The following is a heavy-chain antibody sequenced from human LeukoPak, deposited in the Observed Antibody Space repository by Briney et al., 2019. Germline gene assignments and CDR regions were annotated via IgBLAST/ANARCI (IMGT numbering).Heavy chain of an antibody. J-gene: IGHJ6*04. V-gene: IGHV3-30*02. CDR3: AKDVGGAEDV. Sequence: QPGGSLRLSCPASGFTFSRHGMHWVRQAPGKGLEWVAYIWYDGSKKYYADSVKGRFTISRDNSKNTLYLQINSLRAEDTAVYYCAKDVGGAEDVWGKGTTVTVPS. D-gene: IGHD3-10*01. CDR1: GFTFSRHG. CDR2: IWYDGSKK.